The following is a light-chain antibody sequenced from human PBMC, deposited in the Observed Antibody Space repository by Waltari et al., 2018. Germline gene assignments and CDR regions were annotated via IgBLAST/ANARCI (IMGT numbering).Light chain of an antibody. CDR1: QSVSSSY. Sequence: EIVLTQSPGTLSLSPGERATLSCRASQSVSSSYLAWYQQKPGQAPRLLIYGASGSATGIPDGVSGSGSGTHFTLTISRLEPEDVAVYYCQQYGSSPTFGQGPKVEIK. CDR2: GAS. CDR3: QQYGSSPT. J-gene: IGKJ1*01. V-gene: IGKV3-20*01.